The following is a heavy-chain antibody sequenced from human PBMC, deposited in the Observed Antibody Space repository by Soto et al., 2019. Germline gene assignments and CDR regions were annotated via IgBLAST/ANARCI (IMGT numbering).Heavy chain of an antibody. CDR2: IYYSGST. D-gene: IGHD3-22*01. Sequence: TLSLTCTVSGGSISSGGYYWSWIRQHPGKGLEWIGYIYYSGSTYYNPSLKSRVTISVDTSKNQFSLKLSSVTAADTAVYYCARDSPDSSGYLVDIWGQGTLVTVSS. J-gene: IGHJ4*02. CDR3: ARDSPDSSGYLVDI. CDR1: GGSISSGGYY. V-gene: IGHV4-31*03.